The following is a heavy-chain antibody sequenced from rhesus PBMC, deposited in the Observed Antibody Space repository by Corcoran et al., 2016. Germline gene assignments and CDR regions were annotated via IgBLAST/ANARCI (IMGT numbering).Heavy chain of an antibody. J-gene: IGHJ4*01. D-gene: IGHD6-43*01. Sequence: QVQLQQWGEGLVKPSETLSLTCAVYGGSISGYYYWRWIRQHPGKGLECIGYIYGDTAITNYNPSRKYRVTILKDTSNNQFSLKLSSVTAADTAVYYCARVNIAAALNFDYWGQGVHVTVSS. CDR1: GGSISGYYY. CDR2: IYGDTAIT. CDR3: ARVNIAAALNFDY. V-gene: IGHV4-73*01.